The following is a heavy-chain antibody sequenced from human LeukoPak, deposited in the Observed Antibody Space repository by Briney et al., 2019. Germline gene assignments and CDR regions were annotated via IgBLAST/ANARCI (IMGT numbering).Heavy chain of an antibody. Sequence: GGSLRLSCAASGFTFSEYYMSWIRQAPGKGLEWVSYIRSSGSTIYYADSVKGRFTISRDNAKNSLYLQMNSLRAEDTALYYCARDPPVEGALVVTGGGAGSFDIWGQGTMVTVSS. V-gene: IGHV3-11*04. CDR2: IRSSGSTI. D-gene: IGHD3-22*01. CDR1: GFTFSEYY. J-gene: IGHJ3*02. CDR3: ARDPPVEGALVVTGGGAGSFDI.